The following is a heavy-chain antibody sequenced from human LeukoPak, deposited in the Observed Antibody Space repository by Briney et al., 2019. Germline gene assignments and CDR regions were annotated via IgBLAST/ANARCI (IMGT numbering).Heavy chain of an antibody. CDR1: GFTFSGYA. Sequence: GGSLRLSCAASGFTFSGYAMSWVRLAPGEGLEWVSAITAGGDSTYYAESVKGRFTISRDNLKNMVFLQMSTLRAEDTAIYYCAKSHASIWNVYDYWGQGALVTVSS. D-gene: IGHD6-13*01. V-gene: IGHV3-23*01. CDR2: ITAGGDST. J-gene: IGHJ4*02. CDR3: AKSHASIWNVYDY.